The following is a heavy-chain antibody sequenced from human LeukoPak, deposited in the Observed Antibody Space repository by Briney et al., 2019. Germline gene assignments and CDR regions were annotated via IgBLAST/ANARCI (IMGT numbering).Heavy chain of an antibody. J-gene: IGHJ4*02. CDR3: ARIDIVVVVAAYIGGYFDY. Sequence: SETLSLTCTVSGGSISSSSYYWGWIRQPPGKGLEWIGSIYYSGSTYYNPSLKSRVTISVDTSKNQFSLKLSSVTAADTAVYYCARIDIVVVVAAYIGGYFDYWGQGTLVTVSS. D-gene: IGHD2-15*01. CDR1: GGSISSSSYY. CDR2: IYYSGST. V-gene: IGHV4-39*07.